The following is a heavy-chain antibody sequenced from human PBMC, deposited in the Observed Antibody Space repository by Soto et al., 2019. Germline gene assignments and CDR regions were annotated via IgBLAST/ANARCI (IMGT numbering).Heavy chain of an antibody. D-gene: IGHD1-26*01. CDR2: IYWDDTK. J-gene: IGHJ4*02. V-gene: IGHV2-5*02. Sequence: QITLKESGPTLVKPTQTLTLTCTFSGFSLPTDRVGVGWIRQPPGKALEWLAVIYWDDTKTYRPSLKSRVTTTKDPSKNQVALTMTDMAPVDTATYYCAHAYGGRSLYWCQGTLVTVSS. CDR3: AHAYGGRSLY. CDR1: GFSLPTDRVG.